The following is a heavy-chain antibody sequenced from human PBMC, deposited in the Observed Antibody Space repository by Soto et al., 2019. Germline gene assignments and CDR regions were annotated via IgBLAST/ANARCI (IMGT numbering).Heavy chain of an antibody. CDR1: GGSFSCYY. D-gene: IGHD2-15*01. J-gene: IGHJ6*02. CDR2: INHSGST. Sequence: SETLSLTCAVYGGSFSCYYWSWIRQPPGKGLEWIGEINHSGSTNYNPSLKSRVTISVDTSKNQFSLKLSSVTAADTAVYYCARGRVVVVAATRSYYYYYGMDVWGQGTTVTVSS. CDR3: ARGRVVVVAATRSYYYYYGMDV. V-gene: IGHV4-34*01.